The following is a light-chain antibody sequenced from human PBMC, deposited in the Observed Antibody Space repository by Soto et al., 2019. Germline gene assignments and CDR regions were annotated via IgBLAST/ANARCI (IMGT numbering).Light chain of an antibody. CDR1: QSVSNNY. V-gene: IGKV3-20*01. J-gene: IGKJ1*01. CDR3: QQYGSSGT. CDR2: GAS. Sequence: EIVLTQSPAPLSLSPGERATLSCRASQSVSNNYLAWYQQKPGQAPRLLIYGASNRATGITDRFSGSGSGTGFTLTISRLEPEDFAVYYCQQYGSSGTFGQGTKVEIK.